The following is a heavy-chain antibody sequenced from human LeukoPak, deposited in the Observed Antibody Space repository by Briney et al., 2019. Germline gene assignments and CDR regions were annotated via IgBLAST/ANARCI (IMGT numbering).Heavy chain of an antibody. V-gene: IGHV7-4-1*02. J-gene: IGHJ4*02. D-gene: IGHD6-13*01. Sequence: APVKVSCKASGYTFTTYGMNWVRQAPGQGLEWMGWINTNTGNPTYAQGFTGRFVFSLDTSVSTAYLQISSLKAEDTAVYYCARASSSWYDPINFDYWGQGTLVTVSS. CDR3: ARASSSWYDPINFDY. CDR2: INTNTGNP. CDR1: GYTFTTYG.